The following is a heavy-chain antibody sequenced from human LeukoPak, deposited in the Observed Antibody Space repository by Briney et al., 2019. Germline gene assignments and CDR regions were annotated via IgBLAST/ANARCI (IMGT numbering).Heavy chain of an antibody. CDR3: ARVKRGYSYGYIDP. J-gene: IGHJ5*02. Sequence: SETLSLTCTVSGGSISSSSYYWGWIRQPPGKGREWIGSIYYSGSTYYNPSLKSRFTISVDTSKNQFSLKLSSVTAADTAVYYCARVKRGYSYGYIDPWGQGTLVTVSS. CDR2: IYYSGST. D-gene: IGHD5-18*01. V-gene: IGHV4-39*07. CDR1: GGSISSSSYY.